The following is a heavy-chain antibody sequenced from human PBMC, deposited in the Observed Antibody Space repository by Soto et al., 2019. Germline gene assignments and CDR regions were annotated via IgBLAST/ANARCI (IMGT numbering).Heavy chain of an antibody. CDR1: GYSFTSYW. Sequence: RGESLKISCKGSGYSFTSYWIGWVRQMPGKGLEWMGIIYPGDSDTRYSPSFQGQVTISADKSISTAYLQWSSLKASDTAVYYCAKTGRRPVKGIAARPWYYYGMDVWGQGTTVTVSS. D-gene: IGHD6-6*01. J-gene: IGHJ6*02. CDR3: AKTGRRPVKGIAARPWYYYGMDV. CDR2: IYPGDSDT. V-gene: IGHV5-51*01.